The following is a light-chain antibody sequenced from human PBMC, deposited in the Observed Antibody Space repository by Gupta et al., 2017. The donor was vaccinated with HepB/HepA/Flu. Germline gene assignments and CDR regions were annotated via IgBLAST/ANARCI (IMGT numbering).Light chain of an antibody. CDR2: SNN. Sequence: QYVLAQPPSASGTPGQRVTISCSGRTSNIGTNTVTWYQQLPGAAPKLLIYSNNQRPSGVPDRFSASKSGTSASLAISELQSEDEADYYCATWDDSLSGQVFDGGTKLTVL. CDR3: ATWDDSLSGQV. J-gene: IGLJ2*01. CDR1: TSNIGTNT. V-gene: IGLV1-44*01.